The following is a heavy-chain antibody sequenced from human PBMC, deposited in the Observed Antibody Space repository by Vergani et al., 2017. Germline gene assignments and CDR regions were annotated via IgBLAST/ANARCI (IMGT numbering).Heavy chain of an antibody. Sequence: QVQLQQWGAGLLKPSETLSLTCAVYGGSISSYYWSWIRQPPGKGLEWIGYIYYSGSTNYNPSLKSRVTISVDTSKNQFSLKLSSVTAADTAVYYCARETYSSSWYLRYYYYMDVWGKGTTVTVSS. D-gene: IGHD6-13*01. V-gene: IGHV4-59*01. CDR2: IYYSGST. CDR1: GGSISSYY. J-gene: IGHJ6*03. CDR3: ARETYSSSWYLRYYYYMDV.